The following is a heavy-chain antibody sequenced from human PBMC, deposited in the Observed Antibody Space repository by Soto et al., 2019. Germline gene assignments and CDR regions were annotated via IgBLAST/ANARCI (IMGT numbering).Heavy chain of an antibody. CDR1: GGSISSGGYY. Sequence: QVQLQESGPGLVKPSQTLSLTCTVSGGSISSGGYYWSWIRQHPGKGLEWIGYIYYSGSTYYNPSLKSRVTISVDTSKNQFSLKLSSVTAADTAVYYCARSSAAIWFGELLPPAFDYYYYGMDVWGQGTTVTVSS. V-gene: IGHV4-31*03. CDR2: IYYSGST. D-gene: IGHD3-10*01. CDR3: ARSSAAIWFGELLPPAFDYYYYGMDV. J-gene: IGHJ6*02.